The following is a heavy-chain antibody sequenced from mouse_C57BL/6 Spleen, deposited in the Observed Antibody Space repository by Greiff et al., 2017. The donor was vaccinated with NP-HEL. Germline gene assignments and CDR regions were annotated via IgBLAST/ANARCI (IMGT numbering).Heavy chain of an antibody. Sequence: QVQLKQPGAELVKPGASVKMSCKASGYTFTSYWITWVKQRPGQGLEWIGDIYPGSGSTNYNEKFKSKATLTVDTSSSTAYMQRSSLTSEDSAVYYCARTPFYYDYDVDYWGQGTTLTVSS. CDR3: ARTPFYYDYDVDY. CDR2: IYPGSGST. CDR1: GYTFTSYW. D-gene: IGHD2-4*01. V-gene: IGHV1-55*01. J-gene: IGHJ2*01.